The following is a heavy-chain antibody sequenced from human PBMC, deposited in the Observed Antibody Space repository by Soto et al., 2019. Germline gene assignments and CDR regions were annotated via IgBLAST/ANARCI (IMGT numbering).Heavy chain of an antibody. J-gene: IGHJ6*02. CDR1: GFTFSSYG. D-gene: IGHD6-25*01. CDR2: IWYDGSNK. Sequence: GSLRLSCAASGFTFSSYGMHWVRQAPGKGLEWVAVIWYDGSNKYYADSVKGRFTISRDNSKNTLYLQMNSLRAEDTAVYYCARDPQRQSPRDYYYGMDVWGQGTTVTVSS. CDR3: ARDPQRQSPRDYYYGMDV. V-gene: IGHV3-33*01.